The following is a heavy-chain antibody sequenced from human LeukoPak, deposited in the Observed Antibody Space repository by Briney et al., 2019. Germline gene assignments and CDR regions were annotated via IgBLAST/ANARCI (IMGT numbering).Heavy chain of an antibody. CDR3: AKEGLWFGEFDFDH. D-gene: IGHD3-10*01. CDR1: GFTFSSYS. Sequence: PGGSLRLSCAASGFTFSSYSMNWVRQAPGKGLEWVSAISGSGGSTYYADSVKGRFTISRDNSKNTLYLQMNSLRAEDTAVYYCAKEGLWFGEFDFDHWGQGTLVTVSS. J-gene: IGHJ4*02. V-gene: IGHV3-23*01. CDR2: ISGSGGST.